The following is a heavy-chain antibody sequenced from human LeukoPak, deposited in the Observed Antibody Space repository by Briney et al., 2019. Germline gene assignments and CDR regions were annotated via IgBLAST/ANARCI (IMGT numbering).Heavy chain of an antibody. CDR2: INQDGSEN. CDR3: VRAGGSSWTDF. J-gene: IGHJ4*02. D-gene: IGHD6-13*01. CDR1: GFTFSNAW. Sequence: GGSLRLSCAASGFTFSNAWMSWVRQPPGKGLEWVANINQDGSENHYVDSVKGRFTISRDNAKNSVFVQMNGLRVEDTAVYYCVRAGGSSWTDFWGQGTLVTVSS. V-gene: IGHV3-7*01.